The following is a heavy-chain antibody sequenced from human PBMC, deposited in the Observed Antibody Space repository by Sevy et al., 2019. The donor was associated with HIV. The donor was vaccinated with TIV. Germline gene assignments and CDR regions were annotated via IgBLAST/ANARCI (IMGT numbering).Heavy chain of an antibody. CDR2: IKEDGSEN. Sequence: GGSLRLSCAASGFTFSNYWMSWVRQAPGKGLEWVANIKEDGSENYYVDSVKGQFTISRDNAKNSLYLQMNSLRAEDTAVYYCARVGGCSSTSCFAYWFDPWGQGTLVTVS. CDR1: GFTFSNYW. J-gene: IGHJ5*02. CDR3: ARVGGCSSTSCFAYWFDP. D-gene: IGHD2-2*01. V-gene: IGHV3-7*03.